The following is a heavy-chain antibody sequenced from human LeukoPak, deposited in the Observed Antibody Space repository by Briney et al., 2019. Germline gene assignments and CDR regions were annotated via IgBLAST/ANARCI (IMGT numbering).Heavy chain of an antibody. D-gene: IGHD2-2*01. CDR1: GFTFSSYA. J-gene: IGHJ6*02. Sequence: GGSLRLSCAASGFTFSSYAMSWVRQAPGKGLEWVSGINGTGGNTYYADSVKGRFTISRDNSKNTLYLQMNTLRAEDTAIYYCAKSRGSSTSAYAMDVWGQGTTVTVSS. V-gene: IGHV3-23*01. CDR3: AKSRGSSTSAYAMDV. CDR2: INGTGGNT.